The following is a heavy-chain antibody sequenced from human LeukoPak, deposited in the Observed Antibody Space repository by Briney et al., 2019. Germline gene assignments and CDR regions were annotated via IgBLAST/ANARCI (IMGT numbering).Heavy chain of an antibody. J-gene: IGHJ5*02. CDR1: GGSISSSSYY. CDR3: ARLNYYDSSGYLNWFDP. D-gene: IGHD3-22*01. Sequence: SETLSLTCTVSGGSISSSSYYWGWIRQPPGKGLEWIGSIYYSGSTYYNPSLKSRVTISVDTSKNQFSLKLSSVTAADTAVYYCARLNYYDSSGYLNWFDPWGQGTLVTVSP. CDR2: IYYSGST. V-gene: IGHV4-39*01.